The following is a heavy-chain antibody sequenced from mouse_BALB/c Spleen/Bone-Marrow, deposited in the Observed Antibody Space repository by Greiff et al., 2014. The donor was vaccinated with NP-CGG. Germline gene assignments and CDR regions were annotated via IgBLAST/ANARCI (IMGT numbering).Heavy chain of an antibody. CDR3: GRWAN. V-gene: IGHV1-37*01. CDR1: GYSFTDYS. Sequence: VQLQQSGPELVKPGASVKISCKASGYSFTDYSMNWVKQSHGKSFEWIGRINPYNGVTFYNQNFKGKATLTVDKSSSTAHMELLSLTSEDSAVYYCGRWANWGQGTTLTVSS. J-gene: IGHJ2*01. CDR2: INPYNGVT.